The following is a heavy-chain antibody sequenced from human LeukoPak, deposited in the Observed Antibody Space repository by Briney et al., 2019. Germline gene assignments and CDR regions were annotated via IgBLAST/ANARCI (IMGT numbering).Heavy chain of an antibody. V-gene: IGHV1-69*02. J-gene: IGHJ4*02. Sequence: ASVKVSCKASGGTFSSYTISWVRQAPGQGLEWMGRIIPILGIANCAQKFQGRVTITGDKSTSTAYMELSSLRSEDTAVYYCASPMAGAFDYWGQGTLVTVSS. D-gene: IGHD6-19*01. CDR1: GGTFSSYT. CDR2: IIPILGIA. CDR3: ASPMAGAFDY.